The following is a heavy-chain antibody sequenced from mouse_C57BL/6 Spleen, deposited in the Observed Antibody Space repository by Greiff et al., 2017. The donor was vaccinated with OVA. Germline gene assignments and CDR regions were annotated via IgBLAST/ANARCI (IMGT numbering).Heavy chain of an antibody. J-gene: IGHJ1*03. V-gene: IGHV1-39*01. CDR1: GYSFTDYN. CDR3: ARYGSSYIYWYFDV. D-gene: IGHD1-1*01. CDR2: INPNYGTT. Sequence: VQLKESGPELVKPGASVKISCKASGYSFTDYNMNWVKQRNGKSLEWIGVINPNYGTTSYNQKFKGKATLTVDQSSSTAYMQLNSLTSEDSAVYYCARYGSSYIYWYFDVWGTGATVTVSS.